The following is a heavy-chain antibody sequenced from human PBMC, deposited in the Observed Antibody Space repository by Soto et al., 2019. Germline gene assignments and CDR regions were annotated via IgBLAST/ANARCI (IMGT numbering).Heavy chain of an antibody. CDR1: GGSVSSGSYY. Sequence: SLTCTVSGGSVSSGSYYWSWIRQPPGKGLEWIGEIYHSGSTNYNPSLKSRVTISVDKSKNQFSVKLSSVTAADTAVYYCARCIAAAGPIDYWGQGTLVTVSS. CDR2: IYHSGST. V-gene: IGHV4-61*01. J-gene: IGHJ4*02. CDR3: ARCIAAAGPIDY. D-gene: IGHD6-13*01.